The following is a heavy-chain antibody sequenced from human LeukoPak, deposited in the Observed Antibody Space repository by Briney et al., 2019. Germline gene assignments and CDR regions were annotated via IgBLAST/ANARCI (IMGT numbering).Heavy chain of an antibody. CDR3: AKGPFGAAAGRTFDY. V-gene: IGHV3-30*02. Sequence: GGSLRLSCAASGFTFSSYGMHWVRQAPGKGLEWVAFIRYDGSNKYYADSVKGRFTISRDNSKNTLYLQMNSLRAEDTAVYYCAKGPFGAAAGRTFDYWGQGTLVTVSS. CDR1: GFTFSSYG. CDR2: IRYDGSNK. J-gene: IGHJ4*02. D-gene: IGHD6-13*01.